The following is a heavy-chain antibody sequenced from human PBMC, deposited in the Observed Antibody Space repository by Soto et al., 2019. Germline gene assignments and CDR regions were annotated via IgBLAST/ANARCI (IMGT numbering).Heavy chain of an antibody. CDR2: ISAYNGNT. J-gene: IGHJ4*02. V-gene: IGHV1-18*01. CDR1: GYTFTSYG. Sequence: ASVKVSCKASGYTFTSYGISWVRQAPGQGLEWMGWISAYNGNTIYAQKFQGRVTMAEDTSTDTAYMELSSLRSEDTAVYYCATALQYYYDSSGLKRGYYFDYWGQGTLVTVS. CDR3: ATALQYYYDSSGLKRGYYFDY. D-gene: IGHD3-22*01.